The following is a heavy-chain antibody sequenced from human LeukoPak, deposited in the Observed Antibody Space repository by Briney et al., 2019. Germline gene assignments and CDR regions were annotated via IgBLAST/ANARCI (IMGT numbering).Heavy chain of an antibody. CDR3: VTEGLGYCSGGRCYYGMDV. J-gene: IGHJ6*02. V-gene: IGHV3-64D*06. Sequence: GGSLRLSCSASGFTFSSYAMHWVRQAPGKGLEYVSAISSNGGSTYYADSVKGRFTISRDNSKNTLYLQMSSLRAEDTAVYYCVTEGLGYCSGGRCYYGMDVWGQGTTVTVSS. CDR2: ISSNGGST. D-gene: IGHD2-15*01. CDR1: GFTFSSYA.